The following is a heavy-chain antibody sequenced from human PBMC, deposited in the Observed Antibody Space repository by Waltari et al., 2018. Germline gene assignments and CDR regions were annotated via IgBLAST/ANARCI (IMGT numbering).Heavy chain of an antibody. CDR1: GFTFSRSW. V-gene: IGHV3-74*03. CDR2: SNNDWRST. J-gene: IGHJ3*01. D-gene: IGHD2-15*01. CDR3: ARAGLLGAFDV. Sequence: EVQLVESGGGLVQPGGSLRLSCAASGFTFSRSWIHWVRQFQGKGLMWVSRSNNDWRSTVYADAVKGRFTISRDDAKNTVSLQMNNLSAEDTALYYCARAGLLGAFDVWGQGTMVTVSS.